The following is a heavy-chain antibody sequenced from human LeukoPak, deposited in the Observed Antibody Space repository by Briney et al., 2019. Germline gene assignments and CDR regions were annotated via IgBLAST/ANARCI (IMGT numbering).Heavy chain of an antibody. V-gene: IGHV1-2*02. CDR1: GYTFTGYY. CDR2: INPNSGGT. CDR3: ATLYDRRKDFDY. Sequence: ASVKVSCKASGYTFTGYYMHWVRQAPGQGLEWMGWINPNSGGTNYAQKFQGRVTMTRDTSISTAYMELRSLRSDDTAVYYCATLYDRRKDFDYWGQGTLVTVSS. D-gene: IGHD3-22*01. J-gene: IGHJ4*02.